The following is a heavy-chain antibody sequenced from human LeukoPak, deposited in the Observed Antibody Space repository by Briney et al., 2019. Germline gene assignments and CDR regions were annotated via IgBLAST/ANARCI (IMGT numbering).Heavy chain of an antibody. D-gene: IGHD3-22*01. V-gene: IGHV1-18*01. CDR3: ARDLSSSYYYVFDY. CDR1: GYTFTSFG. Sequence: ASVTVSCKASGYTFTSFGISWVRQAPGQGLEWMGWISAYNGNTISAQILQGRVTMTTDTSTSTAYMELRSLRSDDTAVYYCARDLSSSYYYVFDYWGQGTPVTVSS. CDR2: ISAYNGNT. J-gene: IGHJ4*02.